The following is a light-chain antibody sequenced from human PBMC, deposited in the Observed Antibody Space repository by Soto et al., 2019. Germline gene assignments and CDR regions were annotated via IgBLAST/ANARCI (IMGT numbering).Light chain of an antibody. CDR3: QSYDRSLSGVV. CDR1: SSNIGAGYD. V-gene: IGLV1-40*01. J-gene: IGLJ2*01. CDR2: GNS. Sequence: QSVLTQPPSVSGAPGQRVTISCTGSSSNIGAGYDVHGYQQLPGTSPKLLIYGNSNRPSGVPDRFSGSKSGTSASLAITGLQAEDEADYYCQSYDRSLSGVVFCGGTQLTVL.